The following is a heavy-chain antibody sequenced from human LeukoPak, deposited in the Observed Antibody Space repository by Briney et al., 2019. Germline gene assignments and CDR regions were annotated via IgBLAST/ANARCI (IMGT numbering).Heavy chain of an antibody. J-gene: IGHJ4*02. Sequence: ASVKVSCKASGYTFTSYAMNWVRPAAGQGLAWMGWINTNTGNPTYAQGFTGRFVFSLDTSVSAAYLQISSLKAEDTAVYYCARGGATTGTGGHDYWGQGTLVTVSS. CDR2: INTNTGNP. CDR1: GYTFTSYA. D-gene: IGHD6-13*01. CDR3: ARGGATTGTGGHDY. V-gene: IGHV7-4-1*02.